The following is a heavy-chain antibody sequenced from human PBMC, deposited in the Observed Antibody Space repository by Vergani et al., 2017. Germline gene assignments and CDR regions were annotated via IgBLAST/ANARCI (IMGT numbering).Heavy chain of an antibody. Sequence: EVQLLQSGGGVIQPGGSVRLSCAASGFTFDDYAMHWVRQAPGKGLEWVSGISWNSGSIGYADSVKGRFTISRDNAKNSLYLQMNSLRAEDTALYYCAKDIRPGSSGTFDAFDIWGQGTMVTVSS. CDR3: AKDIRPGSSGTFDAFDI. CDR2: ISWNSGSI. J-gene: IGHJ3*02. CDR1: GFTFDDYA. D-gene: IGHD5-12*01. V-gene: IGHV3-9*01.